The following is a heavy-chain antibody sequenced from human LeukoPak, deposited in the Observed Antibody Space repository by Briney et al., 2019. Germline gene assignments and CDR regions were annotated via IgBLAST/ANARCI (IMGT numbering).Heavy chain of an antibody. CDR1: GFTFDDYG. D-gene: IGHD2-2*01. Sequence: GGSQRLSCAASGFTFDDYGMSWVHQAPEKRLEWGSGINWNGGSTGYADSVKGRFTISRDNAKNSLYLQMNRLRAEDTALYYCARSLPAATVGAFDYWGQGTLVTVSS. J-gene: IGHJ4*02. CDR2: INWNGGST. V-gene: IGHV3-20*04. CDR3: ARSLPAATVGAFDY.